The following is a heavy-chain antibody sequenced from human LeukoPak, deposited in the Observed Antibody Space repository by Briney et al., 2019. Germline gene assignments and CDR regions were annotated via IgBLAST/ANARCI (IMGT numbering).Heavy chain of an antibody. CDR3: ARGGATWTDCSSTSCHPGAFDI. Sequence: SETLSLTCAVYGGYFSGYYWSWIRQPPGRGLEWIGEINHSGSTNYNPSLKSRVTISVDTSKNQFSLKLSSVTAADTAVYYCARGGATWTDCSSTSCHPGAFDIWGQGTMVTVSS. V-gene: IGHV4-34*01. J-gene: IGHJ3*02. D-gene: IGHD2-2*01. CDR1: GGYFSGYY. CDR2: INHSGST.